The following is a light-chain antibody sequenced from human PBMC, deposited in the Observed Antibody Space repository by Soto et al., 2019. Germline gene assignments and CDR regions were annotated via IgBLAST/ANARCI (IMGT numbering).Light chain of an antibody. J-gene: IGLJ2*01. CDR2: GVT. CDR1: SSDVGGYEY. V-gene: IGLV2-11*01. Sequence: QSALTQPRSVSGSPGQSVTISCTGTSSDVGGYEYVSWYQQHPGKAPKFMIYGVTQRPSGVPDRFSGSKSGNTASLTISGLQAEDEADYYCCSYAGSYTYVVFGGGTKLTVL. CDR3: CSYAGSYTYVV.